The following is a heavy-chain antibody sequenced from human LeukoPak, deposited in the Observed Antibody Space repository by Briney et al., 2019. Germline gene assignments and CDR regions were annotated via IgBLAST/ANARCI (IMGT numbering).Heavy chain of an antibody. CDR1: GYSFTAYG. J-gene: IGHJ6*03. D-gene: IGHD3-10*01. CDR3: ARGGSGDHQEQLGPPGYYHYMDV. CDR2: ISGHTGTA. Sequence: GASVKVSCKASGYSFTAYGMGWLRQAPGQGLEWMGWISGHTGTAIYAQNLQGRVTLTADTFTSTVYVEMRSLRSDDTAVYYCARGGSGDHQEQLGPPGYYHYMDVWGTGTTVTVSS. V-gene: IGHV1-18*01.